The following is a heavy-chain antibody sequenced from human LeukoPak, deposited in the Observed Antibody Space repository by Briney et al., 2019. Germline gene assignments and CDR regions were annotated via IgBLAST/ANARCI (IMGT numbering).Heavy chain of an antibody. CDR1: GGSFSGYY. V-gene: IGHV4-34*01. D-gene: IGHD3-22*01. Sequence: SETLSLTCAVYGGSFSGYYWSWIRQPPGKGLEWIGEINHSGSTNYNPSLKSRVTISVDTSKNQFSLKLSSVTAADTAVYYCARATGYYYDSSGYHEWGQGTLVTVSS. CDR2: INHSGST. J-gene: IGHJ4*02. CDR3: ARATGYYYDSSGYHE.